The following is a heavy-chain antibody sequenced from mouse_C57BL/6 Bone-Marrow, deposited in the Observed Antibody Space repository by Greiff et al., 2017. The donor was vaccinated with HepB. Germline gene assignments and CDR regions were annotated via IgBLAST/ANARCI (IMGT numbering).Heavy chain of an antibody. CDR1: GYSFTGYF. Sequence: EVQLQQSGPELVKPGDSVKISCKASGYSFTGYFMHWVMQSHGKSLEWIGRINPYNGDTFYNQKFKGKATLTVDKSSSTADMALRSLTSQDSAVYYCERRMGLLWLRRGAMDYWGQGTSVTVSS. CDR2: INPYNGDT. CDR3: ERRMGLLWLRRGAMDY. J-gene: IGHJ4*01. D-gene: IGHD2-2*01. V-gene: IGHV1-20*01.